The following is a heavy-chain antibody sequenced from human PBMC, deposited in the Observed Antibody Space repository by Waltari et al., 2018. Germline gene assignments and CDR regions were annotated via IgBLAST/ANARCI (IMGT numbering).Heavy chain of an antibody. CDR3: ARSKDIVVVPAATEVRGWFDP. Sequence: EVQLVQSGAEVKKPGESLKISCKGSGYSFTSYWIGWVRQMPGKGLEWMGIIYPGDSDTRYSPSFQGQVTISADKSISTAYLQWSSLKASDTAMYYCARSKDIVVVPAATEVRGWFDPWGQGTLVTVSS. CDR2: IYPGDSDT. J-gene: IGHJ5*02. V-gene: IGHV5-51*01. CDR1: GYSFTSYW. D-gene: IGHD2-2*01.